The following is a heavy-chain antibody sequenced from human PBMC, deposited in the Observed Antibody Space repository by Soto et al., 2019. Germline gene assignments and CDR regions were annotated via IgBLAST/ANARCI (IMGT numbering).Heavy chain of an antibody. CDR2: ISYDGSNK. D-gene: IGHD6-13*01. Sequence: QVQLVESGGGVVQPGRSLRLSCAASGFTFSSYGMHWVRQAPGKGLEWVAVISYDGSNKYYADSVKGRFTISRDNSKNTLYLQMNSLRAEDTAVYYCASAGYSQYMDVWGQGTTVTVSS. J-gene: IGHJ6*02. CDR1: GFTFSSYG. V-gene: IGHV3-30*03. CDR3: ASAGYSQYMDV.